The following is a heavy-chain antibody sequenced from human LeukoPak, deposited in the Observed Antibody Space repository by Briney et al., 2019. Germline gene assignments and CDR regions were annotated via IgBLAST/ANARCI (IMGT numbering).Heavy chain of an antibody. D-gene: IGHD2-21*01. J-gene: IGHJ4*01. Sequence: GSSVQVSCKASGGTFSSYAISWVRQAPGQGLEWMGGIIPIFGTANYAQKCQGRVTITTDESTSTAYMELSSLRSEDTAVYYCALVCGGYVSNSYYSGQETLVTVSS. V-gene: IGHV1-69*05. CDR3: ALVCGGYVSNSYY. CDR1: GGTFSSYA. CDR2: IIPIFGTA.